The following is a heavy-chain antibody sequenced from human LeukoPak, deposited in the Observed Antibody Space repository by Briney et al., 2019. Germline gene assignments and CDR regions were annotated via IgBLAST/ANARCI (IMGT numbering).Heavy chain of an antibody. CDR3: ARGVSERVRGNTIFGVVARNYYYYGMDV. D-gene: IGHD3-3*01. CDR2: MNPNSGNT. CDR1: GYTFTSYD. J-gene: IGHJ6*02. Sequence: ASVKVPCKASGYTFTSYDINWVRQATGQGLEWMGWMNPNSGNTGYAQKFQGRVTMTRNTSISTAYMELSSLRSEDTAVYYCARGVSERVRGNTIFGVVARNYYYYGMDVWGQGTTVTVSS. V-gene: IGHV1-8*01.